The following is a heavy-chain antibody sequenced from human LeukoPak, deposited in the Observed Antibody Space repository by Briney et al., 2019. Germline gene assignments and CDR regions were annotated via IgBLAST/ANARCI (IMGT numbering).Heavy chain of an antibody. CDR3: ARAALLAVAEEEYYFDY. CDR1: GGSISSYY. D-gene: IGHD6-19*01. CDR2: IYYSGST. Sequence: PSETLSLTCTVSGGSISSYYWSRIRQPPGKGLEWIGYIYYSGSTNYNPSLKSRVTISVDTSKNQFSLKLSSVTAADTAVYYCARAALLAVAEEEYYFDYWGQGTLVTVSS. J-gene: IGHJ4*02. V-gene: IGHV4-59*08.